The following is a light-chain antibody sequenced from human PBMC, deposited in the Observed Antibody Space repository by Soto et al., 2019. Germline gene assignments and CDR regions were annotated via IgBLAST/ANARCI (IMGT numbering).Light chain of an antibody. J-gene: IGLJ1*01. CDR2: DVS. CDR1: SSDVGGYNY. Sequence: SCTCTSSDVGGYNYVSWYQHHPGKAPKLMIYDVSNRPSGVSNRFSGSKSGNTASLTISGLQPEDEADYYCSSYTTSNTRQIVFGTGTKVTVL. CDR3: SSYTTSNTRQIV. V-gene: IGLV2-14*03.